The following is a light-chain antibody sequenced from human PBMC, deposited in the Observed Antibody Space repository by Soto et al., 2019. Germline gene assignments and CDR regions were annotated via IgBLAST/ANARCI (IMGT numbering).Light chain of an antibody. Sequence: DIQMTQSPSTLSASVGDSVTITCRASQSISSWLAWYQQKPGKAPKVMIYKASGLESGVPSRFSGSGSGTEFTLTISSLQPDDFATYYCQQYNRLPYTFGQGTKLEIK. V-gene: IGKV1-5*03. CDR1: QSISSW. CDR2: KAS. CDR3: QQYNRLPYT. J-gene: IGKJ2*01.